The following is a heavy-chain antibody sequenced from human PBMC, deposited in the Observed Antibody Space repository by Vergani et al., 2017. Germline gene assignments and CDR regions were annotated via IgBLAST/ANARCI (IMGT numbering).Heavy chain of an antibody. CDR1: GFTFSSYA. Sequence: EVQLLESGGGLVQPGGSLRLSCAASGFTFSSYAMSWVRQAPGKGLEWVSAISGSGGSTYYADSVKGRFTISSDNSKNTLYLQMNSLRAEDTAVYYCAKGGLMVYAIRDFDYWGQGTLVTVSS. D-gene: IGHD2-8*01. CDR3: AKGGLMVYAIRDFDY. J-gene: IGHJ4*02. CDR2: ISGSGGST. V-gene: IGHV3-23*01.